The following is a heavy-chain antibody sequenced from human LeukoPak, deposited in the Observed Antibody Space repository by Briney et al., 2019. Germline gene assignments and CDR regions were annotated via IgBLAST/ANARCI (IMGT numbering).Heavy chain of an antibody. J-gene: IGHJ4*02. CDR3: AKFLTFSSDWFRPGFDY. Sequence: GTSLRLSCAASGFTFSAYGMHWVRQAPGKGPEWVALIWHDGSNENYADSVKGRFTISRDNSKNTLYLQMNSLRAEDTAVYYCAKFLTFSSDWFRPGFDYWGQGTLVTASS. D-gene: IGHD6-19*01. CDR2: IWHDGSNE. CDR1: GFTFSAYG. V-gene: IGHV3-33*06.